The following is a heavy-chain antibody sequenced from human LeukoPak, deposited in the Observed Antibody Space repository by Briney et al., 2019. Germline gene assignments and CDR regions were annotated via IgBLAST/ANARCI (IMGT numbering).Heavy chain of an antibody. D-gene: IGHD2-8*01. CDR3: ARDRRYCTNGVCSLDY. CDR2: IYYSGST. V-gene: IGHV4-39*07. Sequence: SETLSLTCTVSGGSISSSSYYWGWIRQPPGRGLEWIGSIYYSGSTYYNPSLKSRVTISVDTSKNQFSLKLSSVTAADTAVYYCARDRRYCTNGVCSLDYWGQGTLVTVSS. CDR1: GGSISSSSYY. J-gene: IGHJ4*02.